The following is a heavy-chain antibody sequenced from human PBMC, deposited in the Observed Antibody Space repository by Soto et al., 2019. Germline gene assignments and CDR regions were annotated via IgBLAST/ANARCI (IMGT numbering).Heavy chain of an antibody. CDR3: VKDRDSNSWPSRDV. D-gene: IGHD3-22*01. J-gene: IGHJ6*02. Sequence: ASVKVSCKTSGYTFTRNGISWVRQAPGQGLEWMGWISPKSGSIKYAQKFQGRVIMTTDTSTSTAYMELRGLRSDDTAVYYCVKDRDSNSWPSRDVWGPGTTVTVSS. CDR2: ISPKSGSI. CDR1: GYTFTRNG. V-gene: IGHV1-18*01.